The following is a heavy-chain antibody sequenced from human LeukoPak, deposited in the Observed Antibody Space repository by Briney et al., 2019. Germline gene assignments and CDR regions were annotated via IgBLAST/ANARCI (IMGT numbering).Heavy chain of an antibody. CDR2: IHYSGRA. V-gene: IGHV4-59*01. D-gene: IGHD3-16*01. CDR1: GGSISGYY. Sequence: SETLSLTCSVSGGSISGYYWTWVRQPPGKGLEWIGQIHYSGRADYNPSLKSRITMSVDTSRNQISLKLSSVTAADTAIYYCVRFGVNYDMDVWGQGTTVAVFS. CDR3: VRFGVNYDMDV. J-gene: IGHJ6*02.